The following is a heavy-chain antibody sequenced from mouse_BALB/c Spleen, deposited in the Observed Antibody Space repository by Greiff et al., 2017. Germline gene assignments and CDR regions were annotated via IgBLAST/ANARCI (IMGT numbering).Heavy chain of an antibody. Sequence: VQLQQSGPGLVKPSQSLSLTCSVTGYSITSGYYWNWIRQFPGNKLEWMGYISYDGSNNYNPSLKNRISITRDTSKNQFFLKLNSVTTEDTATYYCARDTVLAYYFDYWGQGTTLTVSS. V-gene: IGHV3-6*02. J-gene: IGHJ2*01. CDR1: GYSITSGYY. CDR2: ISYDGSN. CDR3: ARDTVLAYYFDY.